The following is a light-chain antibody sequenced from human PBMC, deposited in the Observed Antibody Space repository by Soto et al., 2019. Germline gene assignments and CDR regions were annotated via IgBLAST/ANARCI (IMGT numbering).Light chain of an antibody. Sequence: SYELTQPPSVSVSPGQTASITCSGNKLGDKYAYWYQQKPGQSPVLVIYQDTKRPSGIPERFSGSNSGNTATLTISGTQAMDEADYYCQAWDSSSAVFGGGTSSPS. CDR2: QDT. J-gene: IGLJ2*01. V-gene: IGLV3-1*01. CDR3: QAWDSSSAV. CDR1: KLGDKY.